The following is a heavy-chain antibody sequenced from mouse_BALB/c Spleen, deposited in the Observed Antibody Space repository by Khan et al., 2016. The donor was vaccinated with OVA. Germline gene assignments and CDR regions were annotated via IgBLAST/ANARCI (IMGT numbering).Heavy chain of an antibody. Sequence: EVQLVESGGGLVQPGGSRKLSCAASGFTFSNFGMHWVRQAPEQGMEWVAYINSGSTTVYYAATVRGRFTISRDNPKKTLFLQMTSLSSEDTAIYYYARWDYYDYDGLDYWGQGTTLTVSS. V-gene: IGHV5-17*02. CDR1: GFTFSNFG. CDR3: ARWDYYDYDGLDY. D-gene: IGHD2-4*01. J-gene: IGHJ2*01. CDR2: INSGSTTV.